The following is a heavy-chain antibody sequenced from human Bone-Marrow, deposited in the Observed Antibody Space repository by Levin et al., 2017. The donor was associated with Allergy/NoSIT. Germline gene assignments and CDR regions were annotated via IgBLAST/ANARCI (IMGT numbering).Heavy chain of an antibody. Sequence: ASETLSLTCTVSGGSISSNSHYWGWIRQPPGKGLEWIGTVYYSGSTYYNPSLKSRVTISVDASKNQVSLKLTSVTAADTAVYYCSGAPLGGSGWYVDYWGQGTLVTVSS. V-gene: IGHV4-39*07. CDR1: GGSISSNSHY. CDR3: SGAPLGGSGWYVDY. CDR2: VYYSGST. J-gene: IGHJ4*02. D-gene: IGHD6-19*01.